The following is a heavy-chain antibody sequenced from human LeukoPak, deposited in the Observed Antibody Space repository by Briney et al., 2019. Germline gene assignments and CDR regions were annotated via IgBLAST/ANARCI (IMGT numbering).Heavy chain of an antibody. CDR1: GDSITSYY. D-gene: IGHD1-1*01. J-gene: IGHJ4*02. V-gene: IGHV4-59*01. CDR2: IHYTGKN. Sequence: PSETLSLTCTVSGDSITSYYWNWVRQPPGKGLEWIGYIHYTGKNNYNPSLKSRITMSVDTPKSQFSLKLSSVTAADTAVYYCAKWHERQLASDSWGQGTLVTVSS. CDR3: AKWHERQLASDS.